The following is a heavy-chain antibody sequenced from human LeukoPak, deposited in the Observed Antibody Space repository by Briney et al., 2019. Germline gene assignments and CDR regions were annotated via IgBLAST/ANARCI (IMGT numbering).Heavy chain of an antibody. Sequence: KPSETLSLTCTVSGDSISSYYWSWIRQPPGKGLEWIGYIYYSGSTNYNPSPKSRVTISVDTSKNQFSLKVSSVTAADTAMYYCARLVYCSGGTCYWIFDYWGQGTLVTVSS. V-gene: IGHV4-59*01. D-gene: IGHD2-15*01. CDR3: ARLVYCSGGTCYWIFDY. CDR1: GDSISSYY. J-gene: IGHJ4*02. CDR2: IYYSGST.